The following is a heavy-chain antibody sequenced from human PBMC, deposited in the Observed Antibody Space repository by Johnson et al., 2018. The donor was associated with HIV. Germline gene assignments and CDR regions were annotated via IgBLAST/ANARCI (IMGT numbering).Heavy chain of an antibody. J-gene: IGHJ3*01. CDR1: GFTFSTYA. CDR3: ARSEITVVRGGAFDV. Sequence: VQLVESGGGVVRPGGSLRLSCAASGFTFSTYAMHWVRQAPGKGLEWVANIKDDGSEKYYDDSVKGRFTISRHNAKNLLFLHMNNLTAADTAVYYCARSEITVVRGGAFDVWGQGRMVIVSS. V-gene: IGHV3-7*01. D-gene: IGHD3-10*01. CDR2: IKDDGSEK.